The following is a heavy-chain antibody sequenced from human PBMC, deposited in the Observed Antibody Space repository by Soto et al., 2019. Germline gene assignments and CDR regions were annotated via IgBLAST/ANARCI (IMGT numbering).Heavy chain of an antibody. J-gene: IGHJ4*02. Sequence: PGGSLRLSCAASGFTFSSYAMGWVRQAPGRGLEWVSIISGNGGSTYYAASVKGRFTSSRDNTKNTLYLQMDSLTAEDTAVYYCAKGSEFSNSYTLDFDFWGQGALVTVSS. D-gene: IGHD6-6*01. CDR2: ISGNGGST. V-gene: IGHV3-23*01. CDR1: GFTFSSYA. CDR3: AKGSEFSNSYTLDFDF.